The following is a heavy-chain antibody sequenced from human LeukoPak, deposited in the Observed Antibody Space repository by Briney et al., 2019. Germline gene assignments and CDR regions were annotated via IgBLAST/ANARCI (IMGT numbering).Heavy chain of an antibody. Sequence: GGSLRLSCAASGFTFSSYAMSWVRQAPGKGLEWVSAISGSGGSTYYADSVKGRFTISRDNSKNTLYLQMNSLRAEDTAVYYCARGRGSSSQNYFDYWGQGTLVTVSS. CDR1: GFTFSSYA. CDR2: ISGSGGST. CDR3: ARGRGSSSQNYFDY. V-gene: IGHV3-23*01. D-gene: IGHD6-13*01. J-gene: IGHJ4*02.